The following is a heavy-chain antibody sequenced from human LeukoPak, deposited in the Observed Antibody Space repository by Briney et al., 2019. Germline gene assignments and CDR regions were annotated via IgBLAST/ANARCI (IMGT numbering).Heavy chain of an antibody. Sequence: GGCLRLSCAASGFTFSNYEMKWVRQALGKGLEWVSSITSDGRTIYYADSVKGRFTISRDNAKNSLYLQMNSLRAEDTAVYSCARNYYYYMDVWGKGTTVIVSS. CDR2: ITSDGRTI. CDR1: GFTFSNYE. V-gene: IGHV3-48*03. J-gene: IGHJ6*03. CDR3: ARNYYYYMDV.